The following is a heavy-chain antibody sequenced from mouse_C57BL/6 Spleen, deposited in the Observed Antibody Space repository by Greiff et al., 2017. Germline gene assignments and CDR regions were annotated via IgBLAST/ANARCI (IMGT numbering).Heavy chain of an antibody. J-gene: IGHJ2*01. D-gene: IGHD1-1*01. Sequence: EVKLVESGPVLVKPGASVKMSCKASGYTFTDYYMNWVKQSHGKSLEWIGVINPYNGGTSYNQKFKGKATLTVDKSSSTAYMELNSLTSEDSAVYYCARDGSSDYWGQGTTLTVSS. CDR2: INPYNGGT. CDR1: GYTFTDYY. V-gene: IGHV1-19*01. CDR3: ARDGSSDY.